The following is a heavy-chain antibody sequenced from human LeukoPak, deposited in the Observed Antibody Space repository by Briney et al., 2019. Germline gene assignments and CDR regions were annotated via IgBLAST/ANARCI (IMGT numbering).Heavy chain of an antibody. D-gene: IGHD6-13*01. V-gene: IGHV3-30*18. CDR1: GFTFSSYG. CDR2: ISYDGSNK. J-gene: IGHJ4*02. Sequence: GGSLRLSCAASGFTFSSYGMHWVRQAPGKGLEWVAVISYDGSNKYYADSVKGRFTISRDNSKNTLYLQMNSLRAEDTAVYYCAKVSTFSSSGPPDYWGQGTLDTVSS. CDR3: AKVSTFSSSGPPDY.